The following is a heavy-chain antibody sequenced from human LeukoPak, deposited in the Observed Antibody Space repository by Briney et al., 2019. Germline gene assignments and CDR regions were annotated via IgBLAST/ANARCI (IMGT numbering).Heavy chain of an antibody. J-gene: IGHJ5*02. CDR3: ARGRRPRVDSSGGWFDP. CDR2: INPNSGGT. CDR1: GYTFTGYY. Sequence: ASVKVSCKASGYTFTGYYMHWVRQAPGQGLEWMGWINPNSGGTNYAQKLQGRVTMTTDTSTSTAYMELRSLRSDDTAVYYCARGRRPRVDSSGGWFDPWGQGTLVTVSS. D-gene: IGHD3-22*01. V-gene: IGHV1-2*02.